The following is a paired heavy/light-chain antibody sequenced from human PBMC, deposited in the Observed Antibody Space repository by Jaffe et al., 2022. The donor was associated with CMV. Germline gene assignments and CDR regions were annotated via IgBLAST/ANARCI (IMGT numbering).Light chain of an antibody. CDR1: TGAVTSGHY. CDR2: DTN. J-gene: IGLJ3*02. CDR3: LLSYSGSRWV. V-gene: IGLV7-46*01. Sequence: QAVVTQEPSLTVSPGGTVTLTCGSSTGAVTSGHYPYWFQQKPGQAPKTLIYDTNIKHSWTPARFSGSLLGVRAALTLSGAQPEDEAEYFCLLSYSGSRWVFGGGTKLTVL.
Heavy chain of an antibody. D-gene: IGHD6-13*01. CDR2: INPDRGDT. Sequence: QVQLAQSGAEVKKPGASVKVSCKASGYTFTGYYIHWVRQAPGQGLEWMGWINPDRGDTDYAQKFRGRVTMTRDTSIGTAYMELSGLRSDDTAVYYCARDKLAAAGPGGWGQGTLVTVSS. CDR1: GYTFTGYY. J-gene: IGHJ4*02. V-gene: IGHV1-2*02. CDR3: ARDKLAAAGPGG.